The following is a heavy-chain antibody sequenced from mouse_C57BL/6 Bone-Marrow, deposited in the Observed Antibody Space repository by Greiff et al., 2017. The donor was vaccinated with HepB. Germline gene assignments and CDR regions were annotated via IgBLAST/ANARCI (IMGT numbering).Heavy chain of an antibody. V-gene: IGHV3-6*01. D-gene: IGHD2-10*01. Sequence: VQLQQSGPGLVKPSQSLSLTCSVTGYSITSGYYWNWIRQFPGHKLEWMGYISYDGSNNYNPSLHNRISITRDTSKNQFFLKLNSVTTEDTATYYCARAEGLLWYHHWYFDVWGTGTTVTVSS. CDR1: GYSITSGYY. CDR2: ISYDGSN. J-gene: IGHJ1*03. CDR3: ARAEGLLWYHHWYFDV.